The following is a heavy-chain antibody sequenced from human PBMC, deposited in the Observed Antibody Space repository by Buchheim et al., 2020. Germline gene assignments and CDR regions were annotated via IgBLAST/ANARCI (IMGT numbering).Heavy chain of an antibody. CDR3: AKAPEQWLVRLQWYFDY. J-gene: IGHJ4*02. Sequence: EVQLLESGGGLVQPGGSLRLSCAASGFTFSSYAMSWVRQAPGKGLEWVSAISGSGGSTYYADSVKGRFTISRDNSKNTLYLQMNSRRAEDTAVYYCAKAPEQWLVRLQWYFDYWGQGTL. D-gene: IGHD6-19*01. V-gene: IGHV3-23*01. CDR1: GFTFSSYA. CDR2: ISGSGGST.